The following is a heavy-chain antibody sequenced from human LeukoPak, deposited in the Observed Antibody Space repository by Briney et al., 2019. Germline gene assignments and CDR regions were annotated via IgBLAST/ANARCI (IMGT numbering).Heavy chain of an antibody. CDR2: IYYSGST. D-gene: IGHD6-19*01. V-gene: IGHV4-39*07. CDR3: ARKANGIAVAAN. Sequence: WIGSIYYSGSTYYNPSLKSRATISVDTSKNQFSLKLSSVTAADTAVYYCARKANGIAVAANWGQGTLVTVSS. J-gene: IGHJ4*02.